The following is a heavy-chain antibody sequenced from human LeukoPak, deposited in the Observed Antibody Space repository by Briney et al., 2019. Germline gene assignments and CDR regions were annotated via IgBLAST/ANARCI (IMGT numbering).Heavy chain of an antibody. CDR2: IFHSGST. D-gene: IGHD3-22*01. V-gene: IGHV4-38-2*02. CDR3: ARAPYYDSSGYFHDAFDI. CDR1: DYSISNNYY. Sequence: PSETLSLTCTVSDYSISNNYYWGWIRQPPGKGLEWIGSIFHSGSTYFNPSLKSRVTISVDTSKNHFSLKLSSVTTADTAVYYCARAPYYDSSGYFHDAFDIWGQGTLVTVSS. J-gene: IGHJ3*02.